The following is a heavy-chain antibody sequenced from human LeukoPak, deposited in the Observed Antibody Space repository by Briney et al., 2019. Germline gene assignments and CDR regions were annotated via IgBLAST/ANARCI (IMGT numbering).Heavy chain of an antibody. CDR3: ARDRQDGSGYYWYFDL. J-gene: IGHJ2*01. D-gene: IGHD3-22*01. V-gene: IGHV4-59*01. CDR2: IYHSGST. Sequence: PSETLSLTCTVSGGSISNYYWSWIRQPPGKGLEWIGYIYHSGSTNYNPSLKSRVTISVDTSKNQFSLKLSSVTAADTAVYYCARDRQDGSGYYWYFDLWGRGTLVTVSS. CDR1: GGSISNYY.